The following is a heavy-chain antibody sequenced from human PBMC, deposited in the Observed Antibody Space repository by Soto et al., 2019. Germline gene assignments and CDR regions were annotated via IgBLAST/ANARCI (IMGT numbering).Heavy chain of an antibody. CDR3: SREGSTTGRRGLQLHNPKDYGMEV. Sequence: QNHSLTCATSGNRVCGYSAAWNWIWPSPSRGLEWLGRTNYRSKWYNDYAVSVKSRITINPDTSKNPFSLQLNSLPPEDTAVYYCSREGSTTGRRGLQLHNPKDYGMEVWGKGTTVSVAS. J-gene: IGHJ6*04. CDR1: GNRVCGYSAA. D-gene: IGHD5-12*01. CDR2: TNYRSKWYN. V-gene: IGHV6-1*01.